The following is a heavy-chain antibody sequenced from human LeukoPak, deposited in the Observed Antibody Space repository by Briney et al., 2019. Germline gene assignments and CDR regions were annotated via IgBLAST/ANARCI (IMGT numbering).Heavy chain of an antibody. CDR1: GGSISSYY. Sequence: SETLSLTCTVSGGSISSYYWSWIRQPPGKGLEWIGYIYYSGSTNYNPSLKSRVTISVDTSKNQFSLKLSSVTAADKAVYYCARGETYYYDSSGYNNWFDPWGQGTLVTVSS. V-gene: IGHV4-59*01. CDR3: ARGETYYYDSSGYNNWFDP. CDR2: IYYSGST. J-gene: IGHJ5*02. D-gene: IGHD3-22*01.